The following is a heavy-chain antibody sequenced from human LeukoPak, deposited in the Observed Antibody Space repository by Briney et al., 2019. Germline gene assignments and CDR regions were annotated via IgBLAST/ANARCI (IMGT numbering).Heavy chain of an antibody. Sequence: PGGSLRLSCAASGFTFSSSAMSWVRQAPGKGLEWVSSISGSGGSTYYADSVKGRFTISRDNSKNTLYLQMNSLRAEDTAVYYCAKDLNYDILTGLKDWGQGTLVTVSS. CDR2: ISGSGGST. CDR3: AKDLNYDILTGLKD. V-gene: IGHV3-23*01. CDR1: GFTFSSSA. J-gene: IGHJ4*02. D-gene: IGHD3-9*01.